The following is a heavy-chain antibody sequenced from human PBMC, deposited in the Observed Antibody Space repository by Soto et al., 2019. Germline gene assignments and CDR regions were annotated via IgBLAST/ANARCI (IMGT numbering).Heavy chain of an antibody. D-gene: IGHD2-8*01. J-gene: IGHJ6*02. Sequence: QVQLVQSGAEVKKPGSSVKVSCKASGGTFSSYAISWVRQAPGQGLEWMGGIIPIFGTANYAQKFQGRVTITADDSTSTAYMELSSLRSEDTAVYYWARSTKRPPGYYYYYGMDVWGQGTTVTVSS. V-gene: IGHV1-69*12. CDR3: ARSTKRPPGYYYYYGMDV. CDR1: GGTFSSYA. CDR2: IIPIFGTA.